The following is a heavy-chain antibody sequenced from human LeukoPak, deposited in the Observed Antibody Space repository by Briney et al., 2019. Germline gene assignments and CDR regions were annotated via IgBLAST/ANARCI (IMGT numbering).Heavy chain of an antibody. CDR3: ARDLGYSSGCDY. J-gene: IGHJ4*02. V-gene: IGHV3-30-3*01. D-gene: IGHD6-19*01. CDR2: ISYDGSNK. CDR1: GFTFSSYA. Sequence: GGSLRLSCAASGFTFSSYAMPWVRQAPGKGLEWVAVISYDGSNKYYADSVKGRFTISRDNSKNTLYLQMNSLRAEDTAVYYCARDLGYSSGCDYWGQGNLVTVSS.